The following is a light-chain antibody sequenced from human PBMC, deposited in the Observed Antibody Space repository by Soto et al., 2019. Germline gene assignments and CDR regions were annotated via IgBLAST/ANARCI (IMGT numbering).Light chain of an antibody. V-gene: IGLV2-18*02. CDR2: DVS. J-gene: IGLJ1*01. CDR3: SSYTTSSTYV. CDR1: SSDVGYYNR. Sequence: QSVLTQPPSVSGSPGQSVAISCTGTSSDVGYYNRVSWYQQPPGTAPKLMIYDVSNRPSGIPDRFSGSKSGNAASLTISGLQAEDEADYYCSSYTTSSTYVFGTWTKVTVL.